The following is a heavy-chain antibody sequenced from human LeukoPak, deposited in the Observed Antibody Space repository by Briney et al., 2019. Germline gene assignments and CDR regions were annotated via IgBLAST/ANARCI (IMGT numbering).Heavy chain of an antibody. J-gene: IGHJ4*02. CDR1: VYTFTSYR. D-gene: IGHD1-26*01. V-gene: IGHV1-18*01. CDR2: IGHYNGNT. CDR3: ARGIRELRFDY. Sequence: GASLKVSCKASVYTFTSYRISWVRQAPGQTSEGMGWIGHYNGNTNYAQKHEGRDTMTTDTSTNTAYMELRSLRSDDTAGYYCARGIRELRFDYWGQGTLVSVSS.